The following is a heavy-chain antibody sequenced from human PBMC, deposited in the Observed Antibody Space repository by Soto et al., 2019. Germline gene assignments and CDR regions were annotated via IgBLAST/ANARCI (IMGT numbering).Heavy chain of an antibody. CDR2: VSIGGST. V-gene: IGHV3-23*01. Sequence: GGSLRLSCAASGFTFSSYAMGWVRQGPGKGLEWVAVVSIGGSTHYADSVRGRFTISRDNSKNTLSLQMNSLTAEDTAVYFCAKRSGAGGNFDYWGQGGLVTVSS. J-gene: IGHJ4*02. D-gene: IGHD2-15*01. CDR3: AKRSGAGGNFDY. CDR1: GFTFSSYA.